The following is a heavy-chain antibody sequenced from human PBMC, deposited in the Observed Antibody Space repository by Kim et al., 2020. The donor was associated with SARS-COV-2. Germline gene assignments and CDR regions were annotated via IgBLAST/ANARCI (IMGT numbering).Heavy chain of an antibody. Sequence: TIYYADSVKGRFTISRDNAKNSLYLQMNSLRAEDTAVYYCARDWQQLGYWGQGTLVTVSS. V-gene: IGHV3-48*03. CDR3: ARDWQQLGY. D-gene: IGHD6-13*01. J-gene: IGHJ4*02. CDR2: TI.